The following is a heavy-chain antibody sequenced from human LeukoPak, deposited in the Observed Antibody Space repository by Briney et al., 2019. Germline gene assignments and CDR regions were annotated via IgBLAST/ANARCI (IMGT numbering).Heavy chain of an antibody. Sequence: PGGSLRLSCAASGFTFSSYSMNWVRQAPGKGLEWVSSISSSGSYIYYADSVKGRFTISRDNAKNSLYLQMNSLRAEDTAVYYCAPRIYYYDSSGYYTHNYNWFDPWGQGTLVTVSS. CDR3: APRIYYYDSSGYYTHNYNWFDP. CDR2: ISSSGSYI. J-gene: IGHJ5*02. CDR1: GFTFSSYS. V-gene: IGHV3-21*01. D-gene: IGHD3-22*01.